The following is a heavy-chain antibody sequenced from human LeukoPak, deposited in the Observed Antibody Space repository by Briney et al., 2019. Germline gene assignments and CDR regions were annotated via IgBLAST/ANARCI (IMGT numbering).Heavy chain of an antibody. D-gene: IGHD6-13*01. V-gene: IGHV4-59*08. J-gene: IGHJ4*02. CDR3: ARREAAAGPIDY. CDR2: IYYSGST. Sequence: SIXXXYWSWIRQXPGKGLEWIGYIYYSGSTNYNPSLKSRVTISVDTSKNQFSLKLSSVTAADTAVYYCARREAAAGPIDYWGQGTLVTVSS. CDR1: SIXXXY.